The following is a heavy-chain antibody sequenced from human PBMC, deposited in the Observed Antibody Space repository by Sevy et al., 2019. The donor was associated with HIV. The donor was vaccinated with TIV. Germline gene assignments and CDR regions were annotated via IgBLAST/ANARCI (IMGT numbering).Heavy chain of an antibody. CDR1: GGSISSYY. V-gene: IGHV4-4*07. CDR3: ARARVGYCSSTSCPNWFDP. CDR2: IYTSGGT. Sequence: SETLSLTCTVSGGSISSYYWSWIRQPAGKGLEWIGRIYTSGGTNYNPSLKSRVTMSVDTSKNQFSLKLSSVTAADTAVYYCARARVGYCSSTSCPNWFDPWGQGTLVTVSS. J-gene: IGHJ5*02. D-gene: IGHD2-2*01.